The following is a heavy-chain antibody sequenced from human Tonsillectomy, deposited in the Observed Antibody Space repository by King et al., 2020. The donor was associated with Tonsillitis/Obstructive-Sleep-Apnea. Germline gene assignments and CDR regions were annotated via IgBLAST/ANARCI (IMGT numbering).Heavy chain of an antibody. J-gene: IGHJ3*02. CDR1: GFTFSSYE. CDR3: ARGNYYDTGGYYTPAALDS. V-gene: IGHV3-48*03. Sequence: QLVQSGGDLIQPGGSLRLSCAASGFTFSSYEMNWVRQAPGQGLEWVSYISSSGGIIYYADTVKGRFTITRDNAKNSLYLQMNSLRVEDTAVYYCARGNYYDTGGYYTPAALDSWGQGTMVTVSS. CDR2: ISSSGGII. D-gene: IGHD3-22*01.